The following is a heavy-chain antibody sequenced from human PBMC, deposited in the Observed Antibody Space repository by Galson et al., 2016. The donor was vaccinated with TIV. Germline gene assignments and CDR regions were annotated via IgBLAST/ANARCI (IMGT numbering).Heavy chain of an antibody. CDR1: GYSFTKYW. J-gene: IGHJ4*02. CDR2: IYPADSDV. D-gene: IGHD3-16*01. Sequence: QSGAEVKKPGESLKIFCKASGYSFTKYWIGWVRQMPGKGLEWMGVIYPADSDVRYSPSLQGQVTTSAEKNTNTAYLQWSSLRAADTAMYYCARHAPGSRAGYTLGDYWGQGTLVTVSS. CDR3: ARHAPGSRAGYTLGDY. V-gene: IGHV5-51*01.